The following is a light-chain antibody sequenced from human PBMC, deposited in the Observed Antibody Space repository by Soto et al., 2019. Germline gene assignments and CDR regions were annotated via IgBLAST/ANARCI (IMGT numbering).Light chain of an antibody. CDR1: QSVSSSY. CDR2: RAS. CDR3: QQTSAAPFT. J-gene: IGKJ3*01. Sequence: EIVLTQSPGTLSLSPGERATLSCRASQSVSSSYLAWYQQKPGQAPRLLMYRASSRATGIPDRFSGSGSGTDFTLTISRLEPEDFATYCCQQTSAAPFTFGPGTKVDIK. V-gene: IGKV3-20*01.